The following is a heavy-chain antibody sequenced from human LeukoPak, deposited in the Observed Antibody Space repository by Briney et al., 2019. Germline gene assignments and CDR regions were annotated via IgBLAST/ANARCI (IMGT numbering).Heavy chain of an antibody. V-gene: IGHV3-7*03. J-gene: IGHJ3*02. CDR1: GFTFSSYW. CDR2: IKQDGSEK. CDR3: AKDSRYCGGDCYYLDAFDI. Sequence: GGSLRLSCAASGFTFSSYWMSWVRQAPGKGLEWVANIKQDGSEKYYVDSVKGRFTISRDNAKNSLYLQMNSLRAEDTAVYYCAKDSRYCGGDCYYLDAFDIWGQGTMVTVSS. D-gene: IGHD2-21*02.